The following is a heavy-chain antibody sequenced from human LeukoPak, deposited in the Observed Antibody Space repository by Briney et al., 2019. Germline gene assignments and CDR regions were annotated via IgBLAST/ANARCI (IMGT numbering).Heavy chain of an antibody. V-gene: IGHV4-34*01. CDR2: FNHNWGA. CDR3: ARQLRYFDWLTQDHNWFDP. CDR1: SGSFSGYY. J-gene: IGHJ5*02. D-gene: IGHD3-9*01. Sequence: SETLSLTCAVYSGSFSGYYWTWFRQPPGKGLEWIGEFNHNWGAKYNPSLKSRVTISVDTSKNQFSLKLSSVTAADTAVYYCARQLRYFDWLTQDHNWFDPWGQGTLVTVSS.